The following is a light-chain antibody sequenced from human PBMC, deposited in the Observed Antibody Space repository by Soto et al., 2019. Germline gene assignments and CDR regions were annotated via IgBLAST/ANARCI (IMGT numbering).Light chain of an antibody. CDR2: AAS. Sequence: DIQLTQSPSFLSASVGDRVTITCRASQGISSYSAWYQQKPGKAPKLLIYAASTMQSGVPSRFSGSGSGKEFTLTISSLQPEDVATYYCQQLNSYPFAFGGGTKVEIK. CDR3: QQLNSYPFA. J-gene: IGKJ4*01. CDR1: QGISSY. V-gene: IGKV1-9*01.